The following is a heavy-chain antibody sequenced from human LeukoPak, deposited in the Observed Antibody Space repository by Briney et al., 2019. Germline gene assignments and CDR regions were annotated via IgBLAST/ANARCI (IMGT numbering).Heavy chain of an antibody. J-gene: IGHJ4*02. CDR3: AREVLSGYYDFWSGQIDY. D-gene: IGHD3-3*01. CDR2: IYTSGST. CDR1: GGSISSSSYY. V-gene: IGHV4-61*02. Sequence: PSETLSLTCTVSGGSISSSSYYWSWIRQPAGKGLEWIGRIYTSGSTNYNPSLKSRVTISVDTSKNQFSLKLSSVTAADTAVYYCAREVLSGYYDFWSGQIDYWGQGTLVTVSS.